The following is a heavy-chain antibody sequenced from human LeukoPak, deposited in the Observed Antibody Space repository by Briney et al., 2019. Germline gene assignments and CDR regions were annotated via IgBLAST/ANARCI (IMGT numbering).Heavy chain of an antibody. CDR2: IYTSGRT. J-gene: IGHJ4*02. V-gene: IGHV4-61*02. CDR1: GGSISSGSYY. CDR3: ARTPYYYGSGSELDY. D-gene: IGHD3-10*01. Sequence: SETLSLTCTVSGGSISSGSYYWSWIRQPAGKGLEWIGRIYTSGRTNYNPSLKSRVTISLDTSKNQFSLKLTSVTAADTAVYYYARTPYYYGSGSELDYWGQGALVTVSS.